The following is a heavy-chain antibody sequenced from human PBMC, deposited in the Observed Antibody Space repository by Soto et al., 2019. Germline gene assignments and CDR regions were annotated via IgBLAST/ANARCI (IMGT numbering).Heavy chain of an antibody. CDR1: GCTFSSYA. D-gene: IGHD3-16*01. CDR2: TIPTFGKE. V-gene: IGHV1-69*13. J-gene: IGHJ6*01. CDR3: ARIGDGVTDV. Sequence: SVKVSFEASGCTFSSYAISWVRQAPGEGLPRTSRTIPTFGKENYAQKSHARVTITAEASTSTAYMELRRLRSEDTAVYYCARIGDGVTDVWRQGPRVTVCS.